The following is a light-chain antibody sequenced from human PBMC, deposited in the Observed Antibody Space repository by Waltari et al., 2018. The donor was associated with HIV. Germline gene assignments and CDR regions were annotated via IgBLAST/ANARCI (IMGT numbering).Light chain of an antibody. J-gene: IGKJ2*01. CDR1: QRVSRSY. Sequence: ELVLTQSPGTLSLSPGERATLSCRASQRVSRSYLAWYQQKPGQAPRLLIYGASSRATGIPDRFSGSGSGTDFTLTISRLEPEDFAVYYCQQYGSSPMYTFGQGTKLEIK. CDR2: GAS. CDR3: QQYGSSPMYT. V-gene: IGKV3-20*01.